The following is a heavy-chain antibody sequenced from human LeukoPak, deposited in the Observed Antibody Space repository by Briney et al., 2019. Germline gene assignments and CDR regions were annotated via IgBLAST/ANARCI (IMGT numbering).Heavy chain of an antibody. CDR2: IIPIFGTA. J-gene: IGHJ3*02. CDR1: GGTFSSYA. V-gene: IGHV1-69*13. D-gene: IGHD1-1*01. CDR3: ARGRQLERLYAFDI. Sequence: SVKVSCKASGGTFSSYAISWVRQAPGQGLGWMGGIIPIFGTANYAQKFQGRVTITADESTSTAYMGLSSLRSEDTAVYYCARGRQLERLYAFDIWGQGTMVTVSS.